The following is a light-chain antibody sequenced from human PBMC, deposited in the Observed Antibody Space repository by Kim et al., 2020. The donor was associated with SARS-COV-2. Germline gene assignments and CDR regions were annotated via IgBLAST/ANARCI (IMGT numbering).Light chain of an antibody. CDR1: QSVGNN. Sequence: VSPGERVTLSCRASQSVGNNLAWYQQKPGQSPTILIFGASTRPTGIPARFSGSGSGTDFTLTISSLRPEDSAVYYCQQYNKWPPITFGGGTKLEI. CDR2: GAS. V-gene: IGKV3-15*01. CDR3: QQYNKWPPIT. J-gene: IGKJ4*01.